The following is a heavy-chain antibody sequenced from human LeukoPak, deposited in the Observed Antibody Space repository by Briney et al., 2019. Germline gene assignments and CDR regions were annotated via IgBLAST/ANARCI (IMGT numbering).Heavy chain of an antibody. D-gene: IGHD2-15*01. CDR1: GYTFTSYY. CDR2: ISGYNGNT. CDR3: ARERRYCSGGSCYTPSGGMDV. J-gene: IGHJ6*02. V-gene: IGHV1-18*04. Sequence: ASVKVSCKASGYTFTSYYMHWVRQAPGQGLEWMGWISGYNGNTNYVQNLQGRVTMTTDTSTSTAYMELRSLRSDDTAVYYCARERRYCSGGSCYTPSGGMDVWGQGTTVTVSS.